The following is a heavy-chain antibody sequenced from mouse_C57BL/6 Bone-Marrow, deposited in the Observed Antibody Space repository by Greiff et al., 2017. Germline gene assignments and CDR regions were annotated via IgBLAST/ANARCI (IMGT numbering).Heavy chain of an antibody. CDR1: GFSFNTYA. D-gene: IGHD2-1*01. CDR3: VRQENGNYLFAY. V-gene: IGHV10-1*01. J-gene: IGHJ3*01. CDR2: IRSKSNNYAT. Sequence: EVKLLESGGGLVQPKGSLKLSCAASGFSFNTYAMNWVRQAPGKGLEWVARIRSKSNNYATYYADSVKDRFTISRDDSESMLYLQMNNFKTEDTAMYYCVRQENGNYLFAYWGQGTLVTVSA.